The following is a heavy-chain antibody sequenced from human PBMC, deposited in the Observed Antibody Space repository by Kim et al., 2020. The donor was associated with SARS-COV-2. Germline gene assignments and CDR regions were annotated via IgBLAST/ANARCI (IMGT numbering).Heavy chain of an antibody. J-gene: IGHJ4*02. CDR2: IWYDGSNT. D-gene: IGHD2-2*01. V-gene: IGHV3-33*01. CDR3: ARDRRCCTSTGDY. Sequence: GGSLRLSCAASGFSFSGHGMHWVRQAPGKGLEWVAVIWYDGSNTYYADSVKGRFTISRDNSKNTLYLQMNSLRADDTAVYYCARDRRCCTSTGDYWGQGTLVTVSS. CDR1: GFSFSGHG.